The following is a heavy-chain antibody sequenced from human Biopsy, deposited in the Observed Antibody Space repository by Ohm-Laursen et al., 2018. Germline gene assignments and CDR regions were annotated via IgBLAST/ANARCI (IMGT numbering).Heavy chain of an antibody. D-gene: IGHD6-13*01. J-gene: IGHJ2*01. CDR2: INDVGTT. CDR3: ARRRAAPTYWYFDL. V-gene: IGHV4-34*01. Sequence: SDTLSLTCAVYGGPLSGYHWTWFRQPPGDGLEWIGEINDVGTTYHNPSIKSRLTILVDTSKNQFSLKVNSVTAAGTAVYYCARRRAAPTYWYFDLWGRGTLVTVSS. CDR1: GGPLSGYH.